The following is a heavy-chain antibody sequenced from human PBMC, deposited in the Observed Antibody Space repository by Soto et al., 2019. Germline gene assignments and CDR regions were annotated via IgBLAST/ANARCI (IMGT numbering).Heavy chain of an antibody. Sequence: ASVKVSCKASGFTFTDYGIAWVRQAPGQGLERMAWISPYNGNTNYAQNVQGRVTVTTDTSTSTVYMELRRLTSDDTAVYYCARGQVEMATLYFDYWGQGPLVTVSS. V-gene: IGHV1-18*04. J-gene: IGHJ4*02. CDR3: ARGQVEMATLYFDY. CDR2: ISPYNGNT. D-gene: IGHD5-12*01. CDR1: GFTFTDYG.